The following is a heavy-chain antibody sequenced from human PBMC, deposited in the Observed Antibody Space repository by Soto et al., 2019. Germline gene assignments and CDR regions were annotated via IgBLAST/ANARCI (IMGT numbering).Heavy chain of an antibody. Sequence: GGSLRLSCAASRFTFSTYEMNWVRQAPGKGLEWVSYISTSGSTVYYADAVKGRFTISRDNTRNSLYLQMNSLRDEDTALYYCVRYCSTTLCNGVATRTFDYWGQGTLVTAPQ. D-gene: IGHD2-2*01. CDR3: VRYCSTTLCNGVATRTFDY. CDR2: ISTSGSTV. J-gene: IGHJ4*02. CDR1: RFTFSTYE. V-gene: IGHV3-48*03.